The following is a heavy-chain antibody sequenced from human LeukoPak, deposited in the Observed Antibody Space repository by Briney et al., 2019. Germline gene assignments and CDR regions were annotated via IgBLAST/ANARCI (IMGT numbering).Heavy chain of an antibody. J-gene: IGHJ4*02. V-gene: IGHV3-30*18. CDR2: ISYDGSNK. CDR3: AKTPRARYGSGSPIDY. D-gene: IGHD3-10*01. CDR1: GFTFSSYG. Sequence: GGSLRLSCAASGFTFSSYGMHWVRQAPGKGLEWVAVISYDGSNKYYADSVKGRFTISRDNSKNTLYLQMNSLRAEDTAVYYCAKTPRARYGSGSPIDYWGQGTLVTVSS.